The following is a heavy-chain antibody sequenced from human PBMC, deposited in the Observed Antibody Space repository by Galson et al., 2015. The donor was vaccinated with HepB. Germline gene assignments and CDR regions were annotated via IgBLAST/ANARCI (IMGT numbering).Heavy chain of an antibody. CDR3: AKDDLGGMDV. Sequence: SLRLSCAASGFTFSNYGIHWVRPAPGKGLEWVAVISYDGNNKYYADSVKGRFTISRDKSKNTLYLQMNSLRAEDTAVYYCAKDDLGGMDVWGQGTPVTVSS. CDR2: ISYDGNNK. D-gene: IGHD7-27*01. J-gene: IGHJ6*02. CDR1: GFTFSNYG. V-gene: IGHV3-30*18.